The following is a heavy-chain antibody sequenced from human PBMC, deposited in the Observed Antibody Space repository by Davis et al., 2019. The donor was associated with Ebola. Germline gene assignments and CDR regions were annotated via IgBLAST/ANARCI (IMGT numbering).Heavy chain of an antibody. J-gene: IGHJ4*02. V-gene: IGHV5-10-1*01. CDR3: ARLNDYYDTSGPATFSDS. CDR1: GYSFTSYW. D-gene: IGHD3-22*01. CDR2: TDPSDSYT. Sequence: GESLKISCKGSGYSFTSYWISWVRQMPGKGLEWMGKTDPSDSYTTYSPAFQGHVSISADKSISTAYLQWSSLKASDTAMYYCARLNDYYDTSGPATFSDSWGQGTLVTVSS.